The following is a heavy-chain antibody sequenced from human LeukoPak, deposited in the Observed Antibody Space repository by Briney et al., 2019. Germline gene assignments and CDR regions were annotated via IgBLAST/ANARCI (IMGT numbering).Heavy chain of an antibody. CDR2: IYHNGRT. V-gene: IGHV4-30-2*01. D-gene: IGHD1-1*01. J-gene: IGHJ4*02. CDR1: GGSLSSGGYY. Sequence: SETLSLTCTVSGGSLSSGGYYCTWIWQPPGKGLEWIGYIYHNGRTCYNPSLESRVTISVDRSKNHFSLNLTSVTAADTAVYYCARGDDGIDYWGQGALVTVSS. CDR3: ARGDDGIDY.